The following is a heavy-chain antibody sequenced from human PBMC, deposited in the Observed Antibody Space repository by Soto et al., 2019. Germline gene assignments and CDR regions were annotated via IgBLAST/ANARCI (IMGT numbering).Heavy chain of an antibody. CDR3: ARDGGYCSGGSCHLFLFDY. D-gene: IGHD2-15*01. V-gene: IGHV3-7*01. Sequence: GGSLRLSCAASGFTFSSYWMSWVRQAPGKGLEWVANIKQEGSEKYYMDSVKGRFTISRDNAKNSLYLQMNGLRAEDTAVYYCARDGGYCSGGSCHLFLFDYWGQGTLVTVSS. CDR2: IKQEGSEK. J-gene: IGHJ4*02. CDR1: GFTFSSYW.